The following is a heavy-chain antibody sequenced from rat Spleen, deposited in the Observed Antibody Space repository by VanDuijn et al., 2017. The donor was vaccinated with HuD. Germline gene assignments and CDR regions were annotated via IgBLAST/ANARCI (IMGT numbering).Heavy chain of an antibody. Sequence: EVQLQESGPGLVKPSQSLSLTCSVTSYSITSYSRWHWIRSFPGNKLEWMAYIDSAGSTNYNPSLKSRLSLTRDTSKNQFFLQVNSLSTDHTATYYCARSLSYAHYFWYFYFCLPGTMVTVSS. D-gene: IGHD1-12*01. J-gene: IGHJ1*01. CDR3: ARSLSYAHYFWYFYF. CDR1: SYSITSYSR. V-gene: IGHV3-3*01. CDR2: IDSAGST.